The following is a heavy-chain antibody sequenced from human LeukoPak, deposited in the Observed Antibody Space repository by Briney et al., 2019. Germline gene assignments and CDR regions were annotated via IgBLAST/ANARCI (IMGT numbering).Heavy chain of an antibody. V-gene: IGHV1-46*01. CDR2: INPSGGST. D-gene: IGHD3-22*01. J-gene: IGHJ5*02. Sequence: ASVKVSCKASGYTFTSYYMHWVRQAPGQGLEWMGIINPSGGSTSYAQKFQGRVTMTRDMSTSTVYMELSSLRSEDTAVYYCARAGHYYDSSGYLDWFDPWGQGTLVTVSS. CDR3: ARAGHYYDSSGYLDWFDP. CDR1: GYTFTSYY.